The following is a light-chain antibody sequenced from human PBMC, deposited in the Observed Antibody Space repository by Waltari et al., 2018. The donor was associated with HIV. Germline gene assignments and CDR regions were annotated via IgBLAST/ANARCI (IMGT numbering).Light chain of an antibody. Sequence: QSALTQPPSAPGSPGQSVTLSCSGTRSDVGAYTHVSWYQRHPGKASNLRIYEVIKRPSGVPDRFFVSKAGNTASLTVSGLQAEDEADYFCSSYAGDYNLVFGGGTKLTVL. CDR2: EVI. V-gene: IGLV2-8*01. CDR1: RSDVGAYTH. CDR3: SSYAGDYNLV. J-gene: IGLJ3*02.